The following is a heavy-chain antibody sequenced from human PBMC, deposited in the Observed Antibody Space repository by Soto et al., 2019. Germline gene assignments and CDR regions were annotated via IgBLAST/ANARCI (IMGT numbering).Heavy chain of an antibody. CDR3: AKGVDYYDSSGYLDY. J-gene: IGHJ4*02. CDR2: ISGSGGIT. V-gene: IGHV3-23*01. Sequence: EVQLLESGGGLVQPGGSLRLSCAASGLTFSSYAMSWVRQAPGKGLEWVSVISGSGGITYYADSVKGRFTISSGNPKNTLYLQMNSLRAEDTAVYYCAKGVDYYDSSGYLDYWGQGTLVTVSS. D-gene: IGHD3-22*01. CDR1: GLTFSSYA.